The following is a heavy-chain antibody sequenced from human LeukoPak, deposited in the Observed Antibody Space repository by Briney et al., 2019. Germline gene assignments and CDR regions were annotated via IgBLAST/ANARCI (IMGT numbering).Heavy chain of an antibody. Sequence: PSETLSLTCAVSGYSISSGYYWGWIRQPPGKGLERIGSIYHSGSTYYNPSLKSRVTISVDTSKNQFSLKLSSVTAADTAVYYCASTAAGAFDYWGQGTLVTVSS. CDR3: ASTAAGAFDY. J-gene: IGHJ4*02. D-gene: IGHD1-26*01. CDR1: GYSISSGYY. CDR2: IYHSGST. V-gene: IGHV4-38-2*01.